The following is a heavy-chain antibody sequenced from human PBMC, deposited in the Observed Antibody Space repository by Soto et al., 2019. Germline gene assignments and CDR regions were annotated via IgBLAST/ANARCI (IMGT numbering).Heavy chain of an antibody. J-gene: IGHJ4*02. V-gene: IGHV1-46*01. CDR1: GYTFTSYY. Sequence: GASVKVSCKAAGYTFTSYYMHWVRQAPRQGLEWMGIINPSGGSTSYAQKFQGRVTMTRDTSTSTVYMELSSLRSEDTAVYYCAQGRVYYDFWSGYEDPHPYYFDYWGQGTLVTVSS. CDR3: AQGRVYYDFWSGYEDPHPYYFDY. D-gene: IGHD3-3*01. CDR2: INPSGGST.